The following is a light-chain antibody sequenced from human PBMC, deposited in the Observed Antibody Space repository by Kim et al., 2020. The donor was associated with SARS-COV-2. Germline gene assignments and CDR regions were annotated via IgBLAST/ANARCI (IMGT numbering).Light chain of an antibody. CDR3: QQYDNMYT. CDR2: DAS. V-gene: IGKV1-33*01. J-gene: IGKJ2*01. Sequence: LSASVGDRVTITCQARQDINKYLNWYQQKQGKAPKLLIHDASKLETGVPPRFSGSGSGTHFTLTITTLQPEDSATYYCQQYDNMYTFGQGTKLEI. CDR1: QDINKY.